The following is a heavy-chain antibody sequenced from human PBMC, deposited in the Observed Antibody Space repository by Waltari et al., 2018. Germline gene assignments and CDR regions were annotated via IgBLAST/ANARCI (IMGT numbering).Heavy chain of an antibody. CDR2: IYSGGST. V-gene: IGHV3-53*01. D-gene: IGHD6-19*01. CDR3: ARTPLYSSGWYVYFDY. Sequence: EVQLVESGGGLIQPGGSLRLSCAASGLTVRSNYMSWVRQAPGKGLEWVSVIYSGGSTYYADPVKGRFTISRDNSKNTLYLQMNSLRAEDTAVYYCARTPLYSSGWYVYFDYWGQGTLVTVSS. J-gene: IGHJ4*02. CDR1: GLTVRSNY.